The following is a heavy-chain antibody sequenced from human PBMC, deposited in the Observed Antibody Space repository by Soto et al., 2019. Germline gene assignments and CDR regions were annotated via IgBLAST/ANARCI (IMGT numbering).Heavy chain of an antibody. CDR1: GYTFTIYV. J-gene: IGHJ4*02. V-gene: IGHV1-18*01. Sequence: GASVKGSCKASGYTFTIYVISCGQQAPGQGLEWMGWISAYNGNTNYAQKLQGRVTMTTDTSTSTAYMELRSLRSDDTAVYYCARTEYPTSMYYFDYWGQGTLVTVSS. CDR3: ARTEYPTSMYYFDY. CDR2: ISAYNGNT.